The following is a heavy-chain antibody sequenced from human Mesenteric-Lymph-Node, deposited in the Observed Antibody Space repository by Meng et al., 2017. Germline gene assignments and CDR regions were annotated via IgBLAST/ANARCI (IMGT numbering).Heavy chain of an antibody. CDR1: GYTFTSYG. J-gene: IGHJ1*01. V-gene: IGHV1-18*01. Sequence: ASVKVSCKASGYTFTSYGISWVRQAPGQGLEWMGWISAYNGNTNYAQKLQGRVTMTTDTSTSTAYMELRSLRSDDTAVYYCARADSSSWDAEYFQHWGQGTLVTVSS. CDR3: ARADSSSWDAEYFQH. CDR2: ISAYNGNT. D-gene: IGHD6-13*01.